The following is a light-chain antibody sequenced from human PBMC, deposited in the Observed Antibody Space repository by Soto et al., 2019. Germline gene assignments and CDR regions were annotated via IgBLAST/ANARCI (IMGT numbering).Light chain of an antibody. CDR2: AAS. CDR1: QGISNF. CDR3: PKYSSVIT. J-gene: IGKJ5*01. V-gene: IGKV1-27*01. Sequence: DIQMTQSPSSLSASVGDRVTITCRASQGISNFLAWYQQKPGKVPKLLISAASTLQSGVPSRFSGSGSGTDVPLTITSLQPEDVATYFCPKYSSVITFGQGTRLEI.